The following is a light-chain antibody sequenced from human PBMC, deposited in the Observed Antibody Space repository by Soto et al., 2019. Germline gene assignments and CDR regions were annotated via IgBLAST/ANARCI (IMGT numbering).Light chain of an antibody. CDR3: QQRTDRPPWT. CDR1: QSIGLA. CDR2: DAS. Sequence: EIVLTQSPATLSLSPGERATLSCRASQSIGLAIAWYQHKPGQAPRLLIFDASQRATGIPARLRGSGSGTDFTLSISSLEPEDFAVYYCQQRTDRPPWTFGQGTTVESK. J-gene: IGKJ1*01. V-gene: IGKV3-11*01.